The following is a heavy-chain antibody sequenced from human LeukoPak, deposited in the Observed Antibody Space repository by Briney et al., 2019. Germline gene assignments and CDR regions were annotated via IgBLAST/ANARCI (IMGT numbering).Heavy chain of an antibody. D-gene: IGHD1-26*01. Sequence: GGSLRLSCAASGFTFSDYYMSWIRQAPGKGLEWVSYISSSGSTIYYADSVKGRFTISRDNAKNSLYLQMNSLRAEDTAVYYCARDQWELSYYYYYMDVWGKGTTVTVSS. J-gene: IGHJ6*03. CDR1: GFTFSDYY. CDR3: ARDQWELSYYYYYMDV. CDR2: ISSSGSTI. V-gene: IGHV3-11*04.